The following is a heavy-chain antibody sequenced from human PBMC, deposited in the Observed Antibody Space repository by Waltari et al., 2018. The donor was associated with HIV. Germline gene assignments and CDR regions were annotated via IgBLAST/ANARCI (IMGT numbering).Heavy chain of an antibody. Sequence: QVQLRESGPGLVKPSETLSLTCTVSGGSISSYYWSWIRQPAGKGLEWIGRIYTSGSTNSTPPLKSRGPMSVDTSKNQFSLKLSSVTAADTAVYYCARSQWRGPFDYWGQGTLVTVSS. V-gene: IGHV4-4*07. J-gene: IGHJ4*02. CDR3: ARSQWRGPFDY. D-gene: IGHD6-19*01. CDR2: IYTSGST. CDR1: GGSISSYY.